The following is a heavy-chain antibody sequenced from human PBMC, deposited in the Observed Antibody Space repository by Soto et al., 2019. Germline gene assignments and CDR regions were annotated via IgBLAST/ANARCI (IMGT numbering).Heavy chain of an antibody. J-gene: IGHJ4*02. V-gene: IGHV4-59*01. CDR3: ARDHPGSSWFDY. CDR2: IYYSGST. Sequence: PSETLSLTCTVSRGSISSYYWSWIRQPPGKGLEWIGYIYYSGSTSYNPSLKSRVTILVDTSKNQFSLKLSSVTAADTAVYYCARDHPGSSWFDYWGRGTLVTVSS. D-gene: IGHD6-13*01. CDR1: RGSISSYY.